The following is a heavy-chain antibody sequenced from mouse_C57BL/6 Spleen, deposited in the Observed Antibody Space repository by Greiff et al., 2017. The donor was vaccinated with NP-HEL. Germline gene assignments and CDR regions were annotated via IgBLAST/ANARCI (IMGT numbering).Heavy chain of an antibody. CDR3: ARGHGSSYFDY. CDR2: IDPSDSYT. Sequence: QVQLQQPGAELVMPGASVKLSCKASGYTFTSYWMHWVKQRPGQGLEWIGEIDPSDSYTNYNQKFKGKSTLTVDKSSSTAYMQLSNLTSEDSAVYYCARGHGSSYFDYWGQGTTLTVSS. V-gene: IGHV1-69*01. J-gene: IGHJ2*01. D-gene: IGHD1-1*01. CDR1: GYTFTSYW.